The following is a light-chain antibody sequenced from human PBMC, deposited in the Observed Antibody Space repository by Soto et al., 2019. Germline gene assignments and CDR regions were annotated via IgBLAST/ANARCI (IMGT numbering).Light chain of an antibody. J-gene: IGLJ1*01. Sequence: QSVLTHPASVSGSPGQSITTSCTGTSSDVGGYNYVSWYQQHPGKAPKLMIYEVSNRLSGVSNRFSGSKSGNTASLTISGLQAEDEADYYCSSYTSSSTPYVFGTGTKVTVL. V-gene: IGLV2-14*01. CDR1: SSDVGGYNY. CDR2: EVS. CDR3: SSYTSSSTPYV.